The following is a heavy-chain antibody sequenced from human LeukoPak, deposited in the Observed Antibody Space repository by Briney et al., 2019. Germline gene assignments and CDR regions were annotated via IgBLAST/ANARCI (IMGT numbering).Heavy chain of an antibody. D-gene: IGHD3-10*01. CDR2: IYTNGST. Sequence: SETLSLTCTVSGGSISSGSYYWSWIRQPAGKGLEWIGRIYTNGSTNYNPSLKSRVTISVDTSKNQFSLKLSSVTAADTAVYYCARVYYGSGSYSRPYYYYMDVWGKGTTVTISS. J-gene: IGHJ6*03. CDR3: ARVYYGSGSYSRPYYYYMDV. V-gene: IGHV4-61*02. CDR1: GGSISSGSYY.